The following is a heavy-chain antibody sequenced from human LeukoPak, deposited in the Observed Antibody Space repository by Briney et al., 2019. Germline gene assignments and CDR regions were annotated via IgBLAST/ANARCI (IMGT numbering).Heavy chain of an antibody. CDR2: ISTSSYYI. V-gene: IGHV3-21*01. J-gene: IGHJ6*02. Sequence: GGSLRLSCVASGFTFSSYTMNWVRQAPGKGLEWVSSISTSSYYIYYADSVKGRFTISRDNAKNSLYLQMNSLRAEDTAVYYCARTHQRYYYDSSGYYYRDYYYYGMDVWGQGTTVTVSS. D-gene: IGHD3-22*01. CDR1: GFTFSSYT. CDR3: ARTHQRYYYDSSGYYYRDYYYYGMDV.